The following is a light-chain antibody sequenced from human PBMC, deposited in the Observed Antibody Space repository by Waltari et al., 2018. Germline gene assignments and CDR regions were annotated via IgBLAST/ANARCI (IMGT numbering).Light chain of an antibody. CDR1: SSNIGNKY. V-gene: IGLV1-51*01. Sequence: QSVLTQPPSVSAAPGQKVTISCSGSSSNIGNKYVSWYQQLPGTAPKLLIYYNNKRPSGIPDRFSGSKSGTSATLDITGLQTGDEADYHCGTWDSSLSTGVFGGGTKLTVL. CDR3: GTWDSSLSTGV. J-gene: IGLJ3*02. CDR2: YNN.